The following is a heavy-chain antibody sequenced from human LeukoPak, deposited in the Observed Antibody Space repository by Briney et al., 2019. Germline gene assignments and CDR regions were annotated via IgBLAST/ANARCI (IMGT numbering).Heavy chain of an antibody. J-gene: IGHJ4*02. CDR3: ASPYCSDGVCYPGY. D-gene: IGHD2-8*01. Sequence: GGSLRLSCAASGFTFSGSAMHWVRQASGKGLEWVGRIRSKANSYATAYAASVTGRFTISRDDSKNTAYLQMNSLETEDTAVYYCASPYCSDGVCYPGYWGQGAWSPSPQ. V-gene: IGHV3-73*01. CDR2: IRSKANSYAT. CDR1: GFTFSGSA.